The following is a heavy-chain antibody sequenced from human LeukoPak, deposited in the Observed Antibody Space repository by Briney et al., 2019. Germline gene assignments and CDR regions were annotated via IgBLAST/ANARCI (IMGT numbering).Heavy chain of an antibody. Sequence: PGGSLRLSCAASGFTFNNYAMSWVRQAPGKGLEWVSAINGGGDDTKYADSVKGRFTISRDNSKNTLSLQMNSLRAEDTAVYYCAKSDCGSYACRLLNYWGQGTLVTVSS. V-gene: IGHV3-23*01. CDR2: INGGGDDT. J-gene: IGHJ4*02. CDR3: AKSDCGSYACRLLNY. CDR1: GFTFNNYA. D-gene: IGHD3-3*01.